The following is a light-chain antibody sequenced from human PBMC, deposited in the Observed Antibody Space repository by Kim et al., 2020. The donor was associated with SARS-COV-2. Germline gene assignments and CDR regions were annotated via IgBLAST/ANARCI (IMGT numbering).Light chain of an antibody. CDR3: QSYTSGNQI. Sequence: NFMLTQPHSVSESPGKTVTISCTRSSGSIASNYVQWYQQRPGSSPTTVIYEDNQRPSGVPDRFSGSIDSSSNSASLTISGLKTEDEADYYCQSYTSGNQIFGGGTKLTVL. CDR2: EDN. V-gene: IGLV6-57*01. J-gene: IGLJ2*01. CDR1: SGSIASNY.